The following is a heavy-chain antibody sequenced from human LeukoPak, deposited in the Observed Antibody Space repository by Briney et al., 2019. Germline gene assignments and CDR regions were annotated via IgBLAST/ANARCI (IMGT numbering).Heavy chain of an antibody. CDR2: ISAYNGNT. CDR1: GYTFTSYG. CDR3: AREIPEMPPEYSGYGEGVVSLYSSLPTGDY. D-gene: IGHD5-12*01. V-gene: IGHV1-18*01. J-gene: IGHJ4*02. Sequence: GASVKVSCKASGYTFTSYGISWVRQAPGQGLEWMGWISAYNGNTNYAQKLQGRVTMTTDTSTSTAYMELRSLRSDDTAVYYCAREIPEMPPEYSGYGEGVVSLYSSLPTGDYWGQGTLVTVSS.